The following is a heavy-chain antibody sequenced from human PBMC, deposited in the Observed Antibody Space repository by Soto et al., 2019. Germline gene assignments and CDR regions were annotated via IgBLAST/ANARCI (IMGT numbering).Heavy chain of an antibody. CDR2: ISAYNGNT. V-gene: IGHV1-18*01. Sequence: ASVKVSCKASGYTFTSYGISWVRQAPGQGLEWMGWISAYNGNTNYAQKLQGRVTMTTDTSTSTAYMELRSLRSDDTAVYYCARYGDIVLMVYAEFDYWGQGTQVTVSS. D-gene: IGHD2-8*01. J-gene: IGHJ4*02. CDR3: ARYGDIVLMVYAEFDY. CDR1: GYTFTSYG.